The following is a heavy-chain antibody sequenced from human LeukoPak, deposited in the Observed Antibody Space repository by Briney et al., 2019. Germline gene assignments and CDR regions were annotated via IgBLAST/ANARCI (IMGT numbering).Heavy chain of an antibody. CDR2: IYYSGST. D-gene: IGHD6-19*01. CDR3: ARLGIAVAAVIDY. J-gene: IGHJ4*02. V-gene: IGHV4-59*01. Sequence: SETLPLTCTVSGGSISSYYWSWIRQPPGKGLEWIGYIYYSGSTTYNPSLKSRVTISVDTSKNQFSLKLSSVTAADTAVYYCARLGIAVAAVIDYWGQGTLVTVSS. CDR1: GGSISSYY.